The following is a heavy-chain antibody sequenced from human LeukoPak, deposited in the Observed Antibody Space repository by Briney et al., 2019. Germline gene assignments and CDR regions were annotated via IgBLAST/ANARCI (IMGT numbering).Heavy chain of an antibody. D-gene: IGHD4-11*01. CDR1: GYTLTELS. V-gene: IGHV1-24*01. J-gene: IGHJ4*02. Sequence: ASVKVSCKVSGYTLTELSMHWVRQAPGKGLEWMGGFDPEDGETIYAQKFQGRVTMTEDTSTDTAYMELSSLRSEDTAVYYCARGGTVTTGPDYWGQGTLVTVSS. CDR3: ARGGTVTTGPDY. CDR2: FDPEDGET.